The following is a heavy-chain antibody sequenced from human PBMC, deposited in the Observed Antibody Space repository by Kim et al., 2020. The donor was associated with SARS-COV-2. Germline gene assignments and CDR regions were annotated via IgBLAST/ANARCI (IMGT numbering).Heavy chain of an antibody. D-gene: IGHD6-19*01. J-gene: IGHJ4*02. CDR2: IYSRGNT. V-gene: IGHV4-4*07. CDR3: ARKGVGAVAGSFDY. CDR1: GGSISGYY. Sequence: SETLSLTCTVSGGSISGYYWSWIRQPAGKGLEWIGRIYSRGNTNYNPSLKSRITMSVDTSKNQFSLRLGSVTAADTAVYYFARKGVGAVAGSFDYWGQGTLVTVSS.